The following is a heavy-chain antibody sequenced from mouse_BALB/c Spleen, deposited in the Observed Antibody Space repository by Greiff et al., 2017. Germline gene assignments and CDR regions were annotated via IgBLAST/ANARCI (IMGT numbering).Heavy chain of an antibody. CDR3: ARSRWLLEAY. D-gene: IGHD2-3*01. V-gene: IGHV1-63*02. CDR2: IYPGGGYT. CDR1: GYTFTNYW. Sequence: VQRVESGAELVRPGTSVKISCKASGYTFTNYWLGWVKQRPGHGLEWIGDIYPGGGYTNYNEKFKGKATLTADTSSSTAYMQLSSLTSEDSAVYFCARSRWLLEAYWGQGTLVTVSA. J-gene: IGHJ3*01.